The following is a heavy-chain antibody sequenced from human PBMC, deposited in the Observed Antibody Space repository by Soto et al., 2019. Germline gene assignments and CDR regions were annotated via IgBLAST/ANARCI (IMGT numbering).Heavy chain of an antibody. Sequence: GGSLRLSCAASGFTFSSYSMNWVRQAPGKGLEWVSYISSSSSTIYYADSVKGRFTISRDNAKNSLYLQMNSLRAEDTAVYYCARAVEYSSGWYFDYWGQGTLVTVSS. J-gene: IGHJ4*02. CDR1: GFTFSSYS. CDR2: ISSSSSTI. V-gene: IGHV3-48*01. CDR3: ARAVEYSSGWYFDY. D-gene: IGHD6-19*01.